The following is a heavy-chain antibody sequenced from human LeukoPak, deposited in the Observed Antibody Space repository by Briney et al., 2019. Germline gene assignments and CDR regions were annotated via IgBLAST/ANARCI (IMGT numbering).Heavy chain of an antibody. CDR1: GYTFTSYG. V-gene: IGHV1-18*01. D-gene: IGHD6-19*01. CDR3: ARTYSSGWYQAFDI. J-gene: IGHJ3*02. Sequence: VASVKVSCKASGYTFTSYGISWVRQAPGQGLEWMGWISAYNGNTNYAQKLQGRVTMTTDTSTSTAYMELRSLRSDDTAVYYCARTYSSGWYQAFDIWGQGTMVTVSS. CDR2: ISAYNGNT.